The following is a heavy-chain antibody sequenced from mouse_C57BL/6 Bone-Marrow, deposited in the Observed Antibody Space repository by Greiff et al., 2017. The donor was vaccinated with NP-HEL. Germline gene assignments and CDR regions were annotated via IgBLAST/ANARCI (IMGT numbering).Heavy chain of an antibody. CDR1: GYTFTDYE. CDR3: TRTVTTVVDYYAMDY. CDR2: IDPETGGT. D-gene: IGHD1-1*01. V-gene: IGHV1-15*01. J-gene: IGHJ4*01. Sequence: QVTLKESGAELVRPGASVTLSCKASGYTFTDYEMHWVKQTPVHGLEWIGAIDPETGGTAYNQKFKGKAILTADKSSSTAYMELRSLTSEDSAVYYCTRTVTTVVDYYAMDYWGQGTSVTVSS.